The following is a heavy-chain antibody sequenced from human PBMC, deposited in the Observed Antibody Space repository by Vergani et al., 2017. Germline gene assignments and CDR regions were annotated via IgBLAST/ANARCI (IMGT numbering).Heavy chain of an antibody. V-gene: IGHV3-21*06. CDR2: IGSSGPYI. J-gene: IGHJ5*02. Sequence: EVQLVESGGGLVKPGGSLRLSCAASGFTFSDFSMSWVRQAPGKGLEWVAFIGSSGPYINYADSVKGRFIISRDNTNNSLYLQMNSLRPEDTAVYYCARSPRQYQLPWGWFDTWGQGTLVTVSS. CDR3: ARSPRQYQLPWGWFDT. D-gene: IGHD2-2*01. CDR1: GFTFSDFS.